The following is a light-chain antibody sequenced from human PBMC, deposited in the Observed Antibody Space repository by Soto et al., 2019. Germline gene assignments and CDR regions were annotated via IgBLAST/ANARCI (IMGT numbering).Light chain of an antibody. J-gene: IGKJ1*01. Sequence: EIVMTQSPATLSVSPGERATISCRASQSVSRNLAWYQQKPGQAPRLLIYGASTRATGIPARFSGSGSGTEFTLTISSLQSEDFAVYYCQQYNNWPPKWTFGQGTKVEIK. CDR2: GAS. V-gene: IGKV3-15*01. CDR1: QSVSRN. CDR3: QQYNNWPPKWT.